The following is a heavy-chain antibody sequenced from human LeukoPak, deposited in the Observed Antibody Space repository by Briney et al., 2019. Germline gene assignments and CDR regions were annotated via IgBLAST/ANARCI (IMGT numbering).Heavy chain of an antibody. J-gene: IGHJ5*02. CDR2: INVDGSSR. CDR3: ARNTEFRFDP. V-gene: IGHV3-74*01. CDR1: GFTFSSSW. Sequence: GGSLRLSCAASGFTFSSSWMHWVRQAPGKGLVWVSRINVDGSSRSYADSVKGRFTISRDNTENTLHLQMYSLGVEDTAVYYCARNTEFRFDPWGQGTLVTVSS. D-gene: IGHD2/OR15-2a*01.